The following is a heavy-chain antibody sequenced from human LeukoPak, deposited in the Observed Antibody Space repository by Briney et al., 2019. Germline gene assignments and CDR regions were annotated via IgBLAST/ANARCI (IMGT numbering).Heavy chain of an antibody. CDR2: ISAYNGNT. V-gene: IGHV1-18*01. J-gene: IGHJ6*03. Sequence: GASVKVSCKASGYTFTSYGTSWVRQAPGQGLEWMGWISAYNGNTNYAQKLQGRVTMTTDTSTSTAYMELRSLRSDDTAVYYCARSFYGDYYYYYYMDVWGKGTAVTVSS. D-gene: IGHD4-17*01. CDR3: ARSFYGDYYYYYYMDV. CDR1: GYTFTSYG.